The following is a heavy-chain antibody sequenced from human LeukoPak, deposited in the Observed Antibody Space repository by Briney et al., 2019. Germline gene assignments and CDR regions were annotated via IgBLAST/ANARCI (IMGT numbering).Heavy chain of an antibody. Sequence: GGSLRLSCAASEFSVGSNYMTWVRQAPGKGLEWVSLIYSGGSTYYADSVKGRFTISRDNAKNSLYLQMNSLRAEDTAVYYCARGGRGIAAGFDYWGQGTLVTVSS. D-gene: IGHD6-13*01. J-gene: IGHJ4*02. CDR3: ARGGRGIAAGFDY. CDR2: IYSGGST. CDR1: EFSVGSNY. V-gene: IGHV3-66*01.